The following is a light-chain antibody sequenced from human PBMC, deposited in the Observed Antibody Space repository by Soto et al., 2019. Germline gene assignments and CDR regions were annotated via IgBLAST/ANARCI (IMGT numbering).Light chain of an antibody. CDR1: QSVSSS. J-gene: IGKJ3*01. CDR3: QQYNNWPPFT. V-gene: IGKV3-15*01. Sequence: EIVMTQSPATLSVSPGERVTLSCRASQSVSSSLAWYQQKPCQAPRLLIYGASTRATGIPARFSGSGSGTEFTRTISSLQSEDFSVYYCQQYNNWPPFTFGPGTKVDIK. CDR2: GAS.